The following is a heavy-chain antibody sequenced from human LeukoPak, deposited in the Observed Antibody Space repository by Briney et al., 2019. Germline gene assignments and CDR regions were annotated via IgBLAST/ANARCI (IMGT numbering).Heavy chain of an antibody. V-gene: IGHV1-18*01. CDR3: ARGDIVVLLAGIPHNWFDP. D-gene: IGHD2-2*02. Sequence: ASVKVSCKASGYTFTSYGISWVRQAPGQGLEWMGWISAYNGNTNYAQKLQGRVTMTRDTSISTAYMELSRLRSDDTAVYYCARGDIVVLLAGIPHNWFDPWGQGTLVTVSS. CDR1: GYTFTSYG. CDR2: ISAYNGNT. J-gene: IGHJ5*02.